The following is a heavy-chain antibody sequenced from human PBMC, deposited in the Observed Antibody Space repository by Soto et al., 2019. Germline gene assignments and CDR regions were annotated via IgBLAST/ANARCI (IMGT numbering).Heavy chain of an antibody. CDR1: GGSISSGGYY. Sequence: SETLSLTCTVSGGSISSGGYYWSWIRQHPGKGLEWIGYIYYSGSTYYNPSLKSRVTISVDTSKNQFSLKLKSVTAADTALYFCARQRTSVVTQAYFDVWGPGSLVTV. V-gene: IGHV4-31*03. J-gene: IGHJ4*02. CDR3: ARQRTSVVTQAYFDV. D-gene: IGHD2-21*02. CDR2: IYYSGST.